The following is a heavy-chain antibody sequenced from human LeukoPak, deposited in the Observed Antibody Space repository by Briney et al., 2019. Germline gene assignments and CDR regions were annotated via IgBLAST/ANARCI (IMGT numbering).Heavy chain of an antibody. CDR2: IDYSGST. CDR1: GGSISSYY. V-gene: IGHV4-59*01. D-gene: IGHD2-15*01. CDR3: ARDRCSGGSCHPYYYYMDV. Sequence: SETLSLTCTVSGGSISSYYCSWIRQPPGKGLEWIGYIDYSGSTNYNPSLKSRVTISVDTSKNQFSLKLSSVTAADTAVYYCARDRCSGGSCHPYYYYMDVWGKGTTVTVSS. J-gene: IGHJ6*03.